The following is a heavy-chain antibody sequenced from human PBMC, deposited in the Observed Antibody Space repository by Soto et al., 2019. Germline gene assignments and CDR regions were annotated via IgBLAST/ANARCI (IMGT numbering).Heavy chain of an antibody. V-gene: IGHV1-18*01. J-gene: IGHJ4*02. CDR2: ISAHNGNT. CDR3: VRGRYGDY. D-gene: IGHD1-1*01. Sequence: QVHLVQSGAEVKKPGASVKVSCKGSGYGFTTYGITWVRQAPGPGLEWMAWISAHNGNTNYAQKLQGRVTVTRDTSTSTAYMELRSLRSDDTAVYYCVRGRYGDYWGQGALVTVSS. CDR1: GYGFTTYG.